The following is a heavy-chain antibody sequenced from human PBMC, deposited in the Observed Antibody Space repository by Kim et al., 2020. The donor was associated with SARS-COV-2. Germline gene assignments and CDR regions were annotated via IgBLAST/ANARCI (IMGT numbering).Heavy chain of an antibody. CDR3: ARGLRGGYPVGSFDY. D-gene: IGHD3-10*01. V-gene: IGHV4-34*01. J-gene: IGHJ4*02. Sequence: PSLKSRVTISVDTSKNQFSLKLSSVTAADTAVYYCARGLRGGYPVGSFDYWGQGTLVTVSS.